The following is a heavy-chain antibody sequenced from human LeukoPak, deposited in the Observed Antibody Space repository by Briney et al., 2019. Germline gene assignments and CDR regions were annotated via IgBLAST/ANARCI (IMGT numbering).Heavy chain of an antibody. J-gene: IGHJ4*02. CDR3: ARSPQYSGSYSRY. D-gene: IGHD1-26*01. CDR1: GGTFSIYA. Sequence: ASVKVSCKASGGTFSIYAISWVRQAPGQGLEWMGGIIPIFGTANYAQKFQGRVTITADESTSTAYMELSSLRSEDTAVYYCARSPQYSGSYSRYWGQGTLVTVSS. V-gene: IGHV1-69*13. CDR2: IIPIFGTA.